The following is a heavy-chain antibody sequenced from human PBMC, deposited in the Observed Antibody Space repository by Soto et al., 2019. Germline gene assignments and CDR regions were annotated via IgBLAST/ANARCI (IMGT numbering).Heavy chain of an antibody. CDR2: VKDGGHT. Sequence: QVQLQQWGAGLLKPSETLSLKCAVTGGSLSGYYWSWIRQPPGKGLEWIGEVKDGGHTNYSPSLRRRXTXSXHTSNNQFSLRLNSVTAADTGVYYCARGQEGVVATHWDHGSLVTVSS. CDR1: GGSLSGYY. V-gene: IGHV4-34*01. D-gene: IGHD5-12*01. J-gene: IGHJ4*01. CDR3: ARGQEGVVATH.